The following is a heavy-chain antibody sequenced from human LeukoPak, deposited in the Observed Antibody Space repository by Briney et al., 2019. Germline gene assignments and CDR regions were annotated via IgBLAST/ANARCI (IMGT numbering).Heavy chain of an antibody. Sequence: PGGSLRLSCAASGFTFSSYGMHWVRQAPGKGLEWVAVISYDGSDKYYADSVKGRFTISRDNSKNTLYLQMNSLRTEDTAGYYCEKDGYPLGYCSSTSCPYYFNYWGQGTLVTVSS. D-gene: IGHD2-2*01. CDR3: EKDGYPLGYCSSTSCPYYFNY. V-gene: IGHV3-30*18. CDR1: GFTFSSYG. CDR2: ISYDGSDK. J-gene: IGHJ4*02.